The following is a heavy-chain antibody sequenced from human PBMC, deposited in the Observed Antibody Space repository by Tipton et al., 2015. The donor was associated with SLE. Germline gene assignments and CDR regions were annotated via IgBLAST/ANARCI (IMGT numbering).Heavy chain of an antibody. V-gene: IGHV4-59*01. CDR3: GGWWHDALVI. CDR2: IYYSGST. J-gene: IGHJ3*02. Sequence: TLSLTCTVSGGSISSYYWSWIRQPPGKGLEWIGYIYYSGSTNYNPSLKSRVTISVDTSKNQFSLKLSSVTAADTAVYYCGGWWHDALVIGGQGTMVPVSS. D-gene: IGHD2-8*02. CDR1: GGSISSYY.